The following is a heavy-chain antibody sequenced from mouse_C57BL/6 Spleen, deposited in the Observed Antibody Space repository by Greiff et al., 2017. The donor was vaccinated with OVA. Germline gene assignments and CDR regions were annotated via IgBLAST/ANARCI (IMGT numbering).Heavy chain of an antibody. CDR1: GYTFTSYW. Sequence: VQLQQSGAELVRPGTSVKLSCKASGYTFTSYWMHWVKQRPGQGLEWIGVIDPSDSYTNYNQKFKGKATLTVDTSSSTAYMQLSSLTSEDSAVYYCARAYDGYYWYFDVWGTGTTVTVSS. D-gene: IGHD2-3*01. J-gene: IGHJ1*03. CDR3: ARAYDGYYWYFDV. CDR2: IDPSDSYT. V-gene: IGHV1-59*01.